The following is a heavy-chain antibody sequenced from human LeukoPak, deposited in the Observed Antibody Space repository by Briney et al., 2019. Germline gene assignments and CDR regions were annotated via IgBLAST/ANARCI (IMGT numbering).Heavy chain of an antibody. V-gene: IGHV3-64D*09. CDR3: VKGNSIAAAGTSPYFDY. J-gene: IGHJ4*02. D-gene: IGHD6-13*01. CDR2: ISSNGGST. CDR1: GFTFSSYA. Sequence: GGSLRLSCSASGFTFSSYAMHWVRQAPGKGLEYVSAISSNGGSTYYADSVKGRFTISRDNSKNTLYLQMSSLRAEDTAVYYCVKGNSIAAAGTSPYFDYWGQGTLVTASS.